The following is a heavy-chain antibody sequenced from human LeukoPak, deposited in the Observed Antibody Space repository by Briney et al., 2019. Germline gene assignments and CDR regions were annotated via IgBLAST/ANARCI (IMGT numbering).Heavy chain of an antibody. D-gene: IGHD6-19*01. Sequence: SETLSLTCTVSGGSISSYYWSWIRQPPGKGLEWIGYIYYSGSTNYNPSLKSRVTISVDTSKNQFSLKLSSVTAADTAVYYCARWGYSSGWSGGIFDYWGQGTLVTVSS. CDR2: IYYSGST. V-gene: IGHV4-59*01. CDR3: ARWGYSSGWSGGIFDY. J-gene: IGHJ4*02. CDR1: GGSISSYY.